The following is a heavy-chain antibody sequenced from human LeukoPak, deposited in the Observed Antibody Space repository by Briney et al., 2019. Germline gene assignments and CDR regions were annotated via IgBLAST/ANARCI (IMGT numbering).Heavy chain of an antibody. CDR2: INDSGST. CDR1: GGSFSGYY. J-gene: IGHJ6*03. Sequence: PSETLSLTCAVYGGSFSGYYWSWIRQPPGKGLEWIGEINDSGSTNYNPSLKSRVTISVDTSKNQFSLKLSSVTAADTAVYYCARDPGYYDSSGYGYYMDVWGKGTTVTVCS. CDR3: ARDPGYYDSSGYGYYMDV. D-gene: IGHD3-22*01. V-gene: IGHV4-34*01.